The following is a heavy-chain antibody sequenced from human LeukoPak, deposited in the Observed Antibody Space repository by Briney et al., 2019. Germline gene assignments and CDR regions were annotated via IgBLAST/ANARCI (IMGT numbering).Heavy chain of an antibody. Sequence: PSETLSLTCTVSGGSISSYYWSWIRQPPGKGLEWIGYIYYSGSTSYNPSLKSRVTILVDTSKNQFSLKLSSVTAADTAVYYCARASTVWFDPRGQGTLVTVSS. CDR3: ARASTVWFDP. D-gene: IGHD4-17*01. CDR1: GGSISSYY. CDR2: IYYSGST. V-gene: IGHV4-59*08. J-gene: IGHJ5*02.